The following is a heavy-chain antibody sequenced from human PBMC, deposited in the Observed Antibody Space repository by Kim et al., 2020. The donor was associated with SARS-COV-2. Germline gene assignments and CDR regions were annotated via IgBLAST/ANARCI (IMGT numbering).Heavy chain of an antibody. D-gene: IGHD2-15*01. J-gene: IGHJ4*02. CDR3: ARLPWLLPVFDY. V-gene: IGHV4-39*01. Sequence: YHPSLESRVTLTVDTSKIQFSLKLTSVTASDTAVYYCARLPWLLPVFDYWGQGTLVTVSS.